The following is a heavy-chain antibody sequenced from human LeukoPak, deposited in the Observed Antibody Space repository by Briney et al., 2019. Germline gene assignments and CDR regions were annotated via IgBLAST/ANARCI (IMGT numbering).Heavy chain of an antibody. J-gene: IGHJ4*02. D-gene: IGHD6-19*01. V-gene: IGHV5-51*01. CDR1: GYSFTSYW. CDR3: ARSGRSLAVDFDY. CDR2: IYPGDSDT. Sequence: GESVKISCNGSGYSFTSYWIGWVRQMPGKGLEWMGIIYPGDSDTRYSPSFQGQVTISADKSISTAYLQWSSLKASDTAMYYCARSGRSLAVDFDYWGQGTLVTVSS.